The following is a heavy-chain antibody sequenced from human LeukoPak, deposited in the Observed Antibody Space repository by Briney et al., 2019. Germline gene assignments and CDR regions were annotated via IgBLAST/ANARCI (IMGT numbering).Heavy chain of an antibody. CDR1: GYTFTSYY. Sequence: ASVKVSCKASGYTFTSYYMHWVRQAPGQGLEWMGIINPSGGSTSYAQKFQGRVTMTRDMSTSTVYMELGSLRSEDTAVYYCARALIVVPAAPFDYWAREPWSPSPQ. CDR3: ARALIVVPAAPFDY. V-gene: IGHV1-46*01. CDR2: INPSGGST. D-gene: IGHD2-2*01. J-gene: IGHJ4*02.